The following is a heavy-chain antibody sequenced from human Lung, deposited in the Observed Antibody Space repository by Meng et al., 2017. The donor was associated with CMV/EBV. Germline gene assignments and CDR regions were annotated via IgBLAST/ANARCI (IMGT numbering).Heavy chain of an antibody. J-gene: IGHJ6*02. V-gene: IGHV3-48*03. CDR3: ARVGYSNAPAHYYYGLDV. CDR1: RFTFNDFE. CDR2: ISSSGYTI. D-gene: IGHD6-13*01. Sequence: GSLRLSCVVSRFTFNDFEISCVRQAPGKVPEWVSYISSSGYTIYYADSVKGRFTISRDNAKNPLQLQMDNLRAEDTAVYYCARVGYSNAPAHYYYGLDVWXQGTTVXVSS.